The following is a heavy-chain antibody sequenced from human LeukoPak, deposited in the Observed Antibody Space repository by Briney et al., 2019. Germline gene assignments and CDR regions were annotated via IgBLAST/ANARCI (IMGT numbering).Heavy chain of an antibody. V-gene: IGHV3-23*01. CDR3: AKAPRDGYNFFDY. Sequence: GGSLRLSCAASGFTFSSYVIAWVRQAPGEGLQWVSVISGSGDATYHADSVKGRFTISRDNSKNTVYLQMNTLRADDTAIYYCAKAPRDGYNFFDYWGQGTLVTVSS. J-gene: IGHJ4*02. D-gene: IGHD5-24*01. CDR2: ISGSGDAT. CDR1: GFTFSSYV.